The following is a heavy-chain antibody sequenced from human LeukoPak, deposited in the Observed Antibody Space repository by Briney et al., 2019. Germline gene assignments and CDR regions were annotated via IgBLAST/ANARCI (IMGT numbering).Heavy chain of an antibody. V-gene: IGHV4-34*01. D-gene: IGHD6-13*01. CDR3: AEIAAAGTLFDY. Sequence: NPSETLSLTCTVYGGSFSAYYWSWIRQPPGKGLEWIGDINHSGSTNYNPSLATRVAISVDTSKNQFSLKLGSVTAADTAVYYGAEIAAAGTLFDYWGRGTLVTVSS. CDR2: INHSGST. CDR1: GGSFSAYY. J-gene: IGHJ4*02.